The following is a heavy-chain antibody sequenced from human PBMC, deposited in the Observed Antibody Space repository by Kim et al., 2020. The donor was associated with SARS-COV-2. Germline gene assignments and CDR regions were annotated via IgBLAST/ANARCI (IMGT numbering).Heavy chain of an antibody. J-gene: IGHJ4*02. CDR1: GFTFSSYW. CDR3: ARVAKNYDFWSGYYYYFDY. V-gene: IGHV3-7*03. Sequence: GGSLRLSCAASGFTFSSYWMSWVRQAPGKGLEWVANIKQDGSEKYYVDSVKGRFTISRDNAKNSLYLQMNSLRAEDTAVYYCARVAKNYDFWSGYYYYFDYWGQGTLVTVSS. CDR2: IKQDGSEK. D-gene: IGHD3-3*01.